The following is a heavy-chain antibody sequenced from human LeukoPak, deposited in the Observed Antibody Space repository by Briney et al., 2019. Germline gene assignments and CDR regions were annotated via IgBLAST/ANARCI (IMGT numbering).Heavy chain of an antibody. CDR3: ARGVYYDSSGSFDY. J-gene: IGHJ4*02. V-gene: IGHV1-8*03. D-gene: IGHD3-22*01. Sequence: GASVKVSCKASGYTFTSYDINWVRQATGQGLEWMGWMNPNSGNSGYAQKFQGRVTITRNTSISTAYMELSSLRSEDTAVYYCARGVYYDSSGSFDYWGQGTLVTVSS. CDR1: GYTFTSYD. CDR2: MNPNSGNS.